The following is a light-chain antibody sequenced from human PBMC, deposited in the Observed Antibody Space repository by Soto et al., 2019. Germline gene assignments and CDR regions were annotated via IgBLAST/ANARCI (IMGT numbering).Light chain of an antibody. CDR1: QSVTTTI. CDR3: QQYGSSPDT. V-gene: IGKV3-20*01. J-gene: IGKJ2*01. Sequence: EMVLTQSPGTLSWSPGERATLSCRASQSVTTTILAGYRHKPGQAPRLRCYGGSSRATGIPHRFSGSGSGTDFTLTIRRLEPEDFAVYYCQQYGSSPDTFGQGTKLEIK. CDR2: GGS.